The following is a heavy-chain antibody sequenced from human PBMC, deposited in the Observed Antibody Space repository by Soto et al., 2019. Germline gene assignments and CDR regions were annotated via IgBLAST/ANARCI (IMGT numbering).Heavy chain of an antibody. V-gene: IGHV1-18*04. CDR1: GYSFTDYG. D-gene: IGHD3-16*01. CDR2: ISAYYGDT. CDR3: TREVELGVVIANGY. J-gene: IGHJ4*02. Sequence: QVQLVQSGPEVKKPGASVKVSCKASGYSFTDYGITWVRQAPGQGLEWMGWISAYYGDTDYAQKFQGRVTMTRDTSTTTAFMELSSLRSDDTAVYYCTREVELGVVIANGYWGQGTLVTVSS.